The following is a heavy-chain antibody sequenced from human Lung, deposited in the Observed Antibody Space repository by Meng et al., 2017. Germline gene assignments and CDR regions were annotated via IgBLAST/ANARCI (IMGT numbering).Heavy chain of an antibody. CDR2: LGAHDGDT. D-gene: IGHD3-10*01. CDR3: ARGTPGRSYSDY. Sequence: QVQPVQSGPEVKKPWASSKLSCKASDYTFTGYGGSWVRQAPGQGLEWMAWLGAHDGDTSHAPKFQGRVTVSADRPTATAYMELRSLRSDDTAVYYCARGTPGRSYSDYWGQGTLVSVSS. CDR1: DYTFTGYG. V-gene: IGHV1-18*01. J-gene: IGHJ4*02.